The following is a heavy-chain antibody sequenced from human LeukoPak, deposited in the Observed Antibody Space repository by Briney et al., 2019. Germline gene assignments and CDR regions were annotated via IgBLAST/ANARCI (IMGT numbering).Heavy chain of an antibody. CDR2: ITYDGSKK. Sequence: GGSLRLSCAASGFTFSSFGMHWARQAPGKGLEWVAVITYDGSKKYYADSVKGRFTISRDNSKNTLYLQMDSLRTEDTAVYYCARGGGDGYNFKGEFDYWGQGTLVTVSS. CDR3: ARGGGDGYNFKGEFDY. D-gene: IGHD5-24*01. V-gene: IGHV3-30-3*01. CDR1: GFTFSSFG. J-gene: IGHJ4*02.